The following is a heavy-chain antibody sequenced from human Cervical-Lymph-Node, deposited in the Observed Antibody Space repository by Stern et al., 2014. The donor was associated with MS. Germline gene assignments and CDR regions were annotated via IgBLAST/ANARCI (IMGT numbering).Heavy chain of an antibody. Sequence: LVQSGASVKVSCKASGYTFTRFYIHWVRQAPGQGPEWMGTINPKTGTTKYAERFQDRVTMTRDTSTTTVHMELSSVTSDDSAVYYCARDTMTWGQGTLVIVSS. J-gene: IGHJ5*02. CDR1: GYTFTRFY. D-gene: IGHD3-3*01. CDR3: ARDTMT. CDR2: INPKTGTT. V-gene: IGHV1-46*01.